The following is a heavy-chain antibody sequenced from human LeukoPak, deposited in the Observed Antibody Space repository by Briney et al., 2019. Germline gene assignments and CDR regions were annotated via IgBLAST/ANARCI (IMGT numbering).Heavy chain of an antibody. V-gene: IGHV3-64*01. J-gene: IGHJ6*03. CDR3: ARDSPSTGYYDYYMDV. CDR1: GFIFTDFF. Sequence: PGGSLRLSCVASGFIFTDFFIQWVRQAPGKGLEYLAAISADGGSTYYANSVKGRFTVSRDNSKNTVYLQLGSLKVEDTAVYYCARDSPSTGYYDYYMDVWGNGTTVTVSS. D-gene: IGHD2-2*01. CDR2: ISADGGST.